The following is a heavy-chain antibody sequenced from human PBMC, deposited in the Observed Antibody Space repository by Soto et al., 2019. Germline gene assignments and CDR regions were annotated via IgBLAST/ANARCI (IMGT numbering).Heavy chain of an antibody. CDR1: GYTFTGYY. CDR2: INPNSGGT. J-gene: IGHJ6*02. CDR3: ARGSVPYYYDSSDGMDV. Sequence: EASVKVSCKASGYTFTGYYMHWVRQAPGQGLEWMGWINPNSGGTNYAQKFQGWVTMTRDTSISTAYMELSRLRSDDTAVYYCARGSVPYYYDSSDGMDVWGQGTTVTVS. V-gene: IGHV1-2*04. D-gene: IGHD3-22*01.